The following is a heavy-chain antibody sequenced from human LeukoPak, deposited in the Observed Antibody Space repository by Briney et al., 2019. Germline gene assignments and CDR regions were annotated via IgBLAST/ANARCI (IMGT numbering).Heavy chain of an antibody. V-gene: IGHV3-15*01. D-gene: IGHD2-15*01. J-gene: IGHJ4*02. CDR1: GFAFTNAW. Sequence: GGSLRLSCAASGFAFTNAWMIWVRQAPGKGLEWVGRIKSKTDGGTTDYAAPVKGRFTISRDDSKNTLYLQMNSLKTEDTAVYYCTTVGCSGSCHSDYWGQGTLVTVSS. CDR2: IKSKTDGGTT. CDR3: TTVGCSGSCHSDY.